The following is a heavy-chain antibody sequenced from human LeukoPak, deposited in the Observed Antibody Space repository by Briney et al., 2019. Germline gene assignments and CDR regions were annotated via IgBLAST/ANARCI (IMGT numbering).Heavy chain of an antibody. CDR3: VPSANYYYFDY. Sequence: GASVKVSCKASGYTFTGYYMHWVRQAPGQGLEWMGWINPNSGGTNYAQEFQGRLTMTRDTSISTAYMELSRLRSDDTAVYYCVPSANYYYFDYWGQGTLVTVSS. D-gene: IGHD4/OR15-4a*01. J-gene: IGHJ4*02. V-gene: IGHV1-2*02. CDR2: INPNSGGT. CDR1: GYTFTGYY.